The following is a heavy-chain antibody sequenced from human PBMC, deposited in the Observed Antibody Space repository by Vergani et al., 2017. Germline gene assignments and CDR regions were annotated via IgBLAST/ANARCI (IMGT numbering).Heavy chain of an antibody. V-gene: IGHV1-18*04. J-gene: IGHJ6*02. CDR2: ISADNGNT. D-gene: IGHD2-2*03. CDR3: AIDLDIVVVPEAPYDDYYYCMDV. Sequence: QVPLVQSGAEVKKPGASVKVSCTASGYTFTSYGIRWVRQAPGQGLQWMGWISADNGNTNYAQNLQGRVTMPTDTSTSTAYMEQRRLRSDDTAVYYCAIDLDIVVVPEAPYDDYYYCMDVWGEGTMAVVSS. CDR1: GYTFTSYG.